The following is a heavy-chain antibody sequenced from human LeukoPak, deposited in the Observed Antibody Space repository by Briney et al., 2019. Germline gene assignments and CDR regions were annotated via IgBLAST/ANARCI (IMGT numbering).Heavy chain of an antibody. CDR2: ISYSGST. J-gene: IGHJ6*02. CDR1: GGSISSYY. D-gene: IGHD3-3*01. Sequence: SETLSLTCTVSGGSISSYYWSWIRQPPGKGLEWIGYISYSGSTNYNPSLKSRVTISVDTSKNQLSLKLSSVTAADTAVYYCARHISNYDFWSGYYYYYYGMDVWGQGTTVTVSS. V-gene: IGHV4-59*08. CDR3: ARHISNYDFWSGYYYYYYGMDV.